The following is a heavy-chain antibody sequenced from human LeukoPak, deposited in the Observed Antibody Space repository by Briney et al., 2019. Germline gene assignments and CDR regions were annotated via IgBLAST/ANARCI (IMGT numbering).Heavy chain of an antibody. CDR2: IYSGGST. V-gene: IGHV3-66*01. J-gene: IGHJ4*02. CDR3: AKAHGSDYGDHKI. CDR1: GFTVSSNY. Sequence: GGSLRLSCAASGFTVSSNYMSWVRQAPGKGLEWVSVIYSGGSTYYADSVKGRFTISRDNSKNTLYLQMNSLRAEDTAVYYCAKAHGSDYGDHKIWGQGTLVTVSS. D-gene: IGHD4-17*01.